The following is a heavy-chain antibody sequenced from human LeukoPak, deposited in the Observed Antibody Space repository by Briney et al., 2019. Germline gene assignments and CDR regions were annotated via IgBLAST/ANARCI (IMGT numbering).Heavy chain of an antibody. CDR2: INHSGST. CDR3: ARGSTAGGFDY. V-gene: IGHV4-34*01. D-gene: IGHD1-26*01. Sequence: SETLSLTCAVYGGSFNGYYWSWIRQPPGKGLEWIGEINHSGSTNYNPSLKSRVTISVDTSKNQFSLKLSSVTAADTAVYYCARGSTAGGFDYWGQGTLVTVSS. J-gene: IGHJ4*02. CDR1: GGSFNGYY.